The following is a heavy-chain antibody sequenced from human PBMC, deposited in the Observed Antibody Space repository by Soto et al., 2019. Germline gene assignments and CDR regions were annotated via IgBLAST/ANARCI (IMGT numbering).Heavy chain of an antibody. J-gene: IGHJ4*02. V-gene: IGHV3-23*01. D-gene: IGHD3-9*01. CDR3: AKAISTSRALLDY. CDR2: TSANGGST. Sequence: EVXXLXSXGGLXQPGGSLXXSCAASGFTFSSHAMSWVRQXPGXXXECVSGTSANGGSTYYTDPVKGRFTISRDNAKNTLYLQMNSLRAEDTAVYYCAKAISTSRALLDYWGQGTLVTVSS. CDR1: GFTFSSHA.